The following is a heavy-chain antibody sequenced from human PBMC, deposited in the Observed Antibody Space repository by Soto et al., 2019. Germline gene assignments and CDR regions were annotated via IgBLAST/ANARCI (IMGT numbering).Heavy chain of an antibody. CDR2: ISYDGSNK. CDR3: ARGEMATITYAPLDY. D-gene: IGHD5-12*01. CDR1: GFTFSSYA. J-gene: IGHJ4*02. Sequence: QVQLVESGGGVVQPGRSLRLSCAASGFTFSSYAMHWVRQAPGKGLEWVAVISYDGSNKYYADSVKGRFTISRDNSKNTLYLQMNSLRAEDTAVYYCARGEMATITYAPLDYLGQGTLVTVSS. V-gene: IGHV3-30-3*01.